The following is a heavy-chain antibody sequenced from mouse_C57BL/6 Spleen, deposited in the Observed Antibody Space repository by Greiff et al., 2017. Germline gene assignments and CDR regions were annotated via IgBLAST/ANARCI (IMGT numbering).Heavy chain of an antibody. D-gene: IGHD1-1*01. CDR3: ARIERDYYGSSKGHAMDY. J-gene: IGHJ4*01. CDR2: IWWDDDK. V-gene: IGHV8-8*01. CDR1: GFSLSTFGMG. Sequence: QVTLKVCGPGILQPSQTLSLTCSFSGFSLSTFGMGVGWIRQPSGKGLEWLAHIWWDDDKYYNPALKSRLTISKDTSKNQVFLKIANVDTADTATYYCARIERDYYGSSKGHAMDYWGQGTSVTVSS.